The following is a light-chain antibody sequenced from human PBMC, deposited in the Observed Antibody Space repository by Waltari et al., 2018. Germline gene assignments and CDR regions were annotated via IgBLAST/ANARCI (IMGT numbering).Light chain of an antibody. Sequence: AIKLTQSPSSLSASVGDRVTITCRASQGISSALAWYQQKPGKAPKLLIYDASSLESGVPSRFSGSGSGTDFTLTISSLQPEDFATYYCQHFNSYPITFGQGTRLEIK. CDR1: QGISSA. CDR2: DAS. J-gene: IGKJ5*01. V-gene: IGKV1-13*02. CDR3: QHFNSYPIT.